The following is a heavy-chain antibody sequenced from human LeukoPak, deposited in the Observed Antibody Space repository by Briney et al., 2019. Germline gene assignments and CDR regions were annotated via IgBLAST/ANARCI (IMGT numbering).Heavy chain of an antibody. CDR2: IKQDGSEK. Sequence: GGSLRLSCAASGFTFSDYYMSWVRQAPGKGLEWVANIKQDGSEKYYVDSVKGRFTISRDNAKNSLYLQMNSLRAEDTAVYYCATSMVRGGPFDYWGQGTLVTVSS. D-gene: IGHD3-10*01. V-gene: IGHV3-7*01. CDR1: GFTFSDYY. CDR3: ATSMVRGGPFDY. J-gene: IGHJ4*02.